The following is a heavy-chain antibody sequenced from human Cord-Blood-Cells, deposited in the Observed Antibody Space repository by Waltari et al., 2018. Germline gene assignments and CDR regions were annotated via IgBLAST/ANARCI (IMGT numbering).Heavy chain of an antibody. CDR3: ARERPDGYSSGWYYYYGMDV. CDR1: GFTFSSYG. V-gene: IGHV3-33*01. J-gene: IGHJ6*02. Sequence: QVQLVESGGGVVQPGRSLRLSCAASGFTFSSYGMHWVRQAPGKGLEWVAVIWYDGRNKYYADTVKGRFTISRDNSKNTLYLQMNSLRAEDTAVYYCARERPDGYSSGWYYYYGMDVWGQGTTVTVSS. CDR2: IWYDGRNK. D-gene: IGHD6-19*01.